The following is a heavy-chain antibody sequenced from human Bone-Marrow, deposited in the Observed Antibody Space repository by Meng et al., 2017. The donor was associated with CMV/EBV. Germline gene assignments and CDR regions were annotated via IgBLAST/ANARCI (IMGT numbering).Heavy chain of an antibody. J-gene: IGHJ6*02. V-gene: IGHV3-21*01. CDR1: GFTFSSYS. CDR2: ISSSSSYI. D-gene: IGHD2-2*02. Sequence: GGSLRLSCAASGFTFSSYSMNWVRQAPGKGLEWVSSISSSSSYIYYADSVKGRFTISRDNAKNSLYLQMNSLRAEDTAVYYCAREICSSTSCYIYYYYGMDVWGQGTTVNVSS. CDR3: AREICSSTSCYIYYYYGMDV.